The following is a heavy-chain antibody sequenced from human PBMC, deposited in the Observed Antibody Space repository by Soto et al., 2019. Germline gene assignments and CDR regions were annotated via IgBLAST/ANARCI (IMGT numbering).Heavy chain of an antibody. D-gene: IGHD4-4*01. CDR3: AHSVAHRGQGSTYYGADS. V-gene: IGHV2-5*01. CDR1: GFSLSTTDMG. Sequence: QITLKESGPTLVKPTQTLTLTCSFSGFSLSTTDMGVGWIRQPPGKALEWLAVIYWNDDKRYSPSLKNRLTITKDTSKNQVVLTMTNMDPVDTATYYCAHSVAHRGQGSTYYGADSWGQGTLVTVSS. J-gene: IGHJ4*02. CDR2: IYWNDDK.